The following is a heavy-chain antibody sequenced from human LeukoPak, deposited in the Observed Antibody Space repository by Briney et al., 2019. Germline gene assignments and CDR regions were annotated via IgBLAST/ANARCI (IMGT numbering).Heavy chain of an antibody. D-gene: IGHD6-13*01. V-gene: IGHV3-21*01. Sequence: GRSLRLSCAASGFTFSSYSMNWVRQAPGKGLEWVSSISGSSSYIYYADSVKGRFTISRDNAKNSLYLQMNSLRAEDTAVYYCARDSAAAYNDAFDIWGQGTMVTVSS. CDR2: ISGSSSYI. J-gene: IGHJ3*02. CDR1: GFTFSSYS. CDR3: ARDSAAAYNDAFDI.